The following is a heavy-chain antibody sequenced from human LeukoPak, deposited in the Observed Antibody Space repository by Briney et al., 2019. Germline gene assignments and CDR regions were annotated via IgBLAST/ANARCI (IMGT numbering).Heavy chain of an antibody. CDR1: GFTFSSYA. D-gene: IGHD1-14*01. J-gene: IGHJ4*02. V-gene: IGHV3-23*01. CDR3: AKTTGGAYKGYFDY. CDR2: ISTSGDIE. Sequence: GGSLRLSCAASGFTFSSYAMSWVRQAPGKGLEWVSSISTSGDIENYADSVRGRVTISRDNPKNTLFLQMNSLRAEDTAVYYCAKTTGGAYKGYFDYWGQGTVVTVSS.